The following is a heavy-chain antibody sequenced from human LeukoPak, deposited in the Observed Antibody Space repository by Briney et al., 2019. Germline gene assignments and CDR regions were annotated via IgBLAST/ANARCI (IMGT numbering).Heavy chain of an antibody. CDR2: ISGSGGST. J-gene: IGHJ3*02. D-gene: IGHD3-10*01. Sequence: GGTLRLSCAASGFTFSSYGMSWVRQAPGKGLEWVSAISGSGGSTYYADSVKGRFTISRDNSKNTLYLQMNSLRAEDTAVYYCAKEENYYGSGSYYNVFDAFDIWGQGTMVTVSS. CDR3: AKEENYYGSGSYYNVFDAFDI. V-gene: IGHV3-23*01. CDR1: GFTFSSYG.